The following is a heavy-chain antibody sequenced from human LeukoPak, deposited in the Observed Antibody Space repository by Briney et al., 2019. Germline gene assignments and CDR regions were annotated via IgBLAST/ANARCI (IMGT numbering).Heavy chain of an antibody. Sequence: GRSLRLSCTASGFTFGDYAMSWFRQAPGKGLEWVGFIRSKAYGGTTEYAASVKGRFTISRDDSKSIAYLQMNSLKTEDTAVYYCTRESIAAAGTVDYWGQGTLVTVSS. CDR3: TRESIAAAGTVDY. CDR1: GFTFGDYA. D-gene: IGHD6-13*01. J-gene: IGHJ4*02. CDR2: IRSKAYGGTT. V-gene: IGHV3-49*03.